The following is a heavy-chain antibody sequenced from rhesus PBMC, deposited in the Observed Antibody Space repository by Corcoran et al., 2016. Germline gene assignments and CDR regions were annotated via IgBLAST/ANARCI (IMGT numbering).Heavy chain of an antibody. J-gene: IGHJ6*01. V-gene: IGHV5-20*01. CDR2: IEPRVSAT. CDR1: GYSFTSYW. D-gene: IGHD5-24*01. CDR3: AKEGGWVQADGLDS. Sequence: EVQLVQSGAEVKRPGESLKISCKTSGYSFTSYWLSWARQMPGKGLEWMVGIEPRVSATRYNPSFQGQVTSSADKSIGTAYLQWSRLKASDTATYYCAKEGGWVQADGLDSWGQGVVVTVSS.